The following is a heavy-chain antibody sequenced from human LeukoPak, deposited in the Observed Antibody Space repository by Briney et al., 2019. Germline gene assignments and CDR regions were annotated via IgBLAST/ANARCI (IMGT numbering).Heavy chain of an antibody. D-gene: IGHD6-13*01. V-gene: IGHV3-48*01. Sequence: PGGSLRLSCAASGFTFSSYSMNWVRQAPGKGLEWVSYISISHSTMYFEDSVKGRFTISRDNAKNSVYLQMNSLRAEDTAVYYCAREASYSSSWATFDYWGQGTLVTVSS. CDR1: GFTFSSYS. CDR2: ISISHSTM. CDR3: AREASYSSSWATFDY. J-gene: IGHJ4*02.